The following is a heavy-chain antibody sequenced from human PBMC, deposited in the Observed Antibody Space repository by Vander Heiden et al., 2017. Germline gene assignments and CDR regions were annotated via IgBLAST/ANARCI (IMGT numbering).Heavy chain of an antibody. CDR2: INHSGTT. J-gene: IGHJ6*02. V-gene: IGHV4-34*01. CDR1: GGSFSGYY. D-gene: IGHD1-26*01. CDR3: ARAVGYGMDV. Sequence: QVQLQQWGAGLLKPSETLSLTCAVHGGSFSGYYWSWIRQPPGKGLEWIGEINHSGTTNYNPSLKSRVTISVDTSKNQFSLQMRSVTAADTGVCCCARAVGYGMDVWGQGTTVTVSS.